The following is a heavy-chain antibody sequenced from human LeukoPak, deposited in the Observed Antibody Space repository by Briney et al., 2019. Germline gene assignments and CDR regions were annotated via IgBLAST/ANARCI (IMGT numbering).Heavy chain of an antibody. CDR3: ARGYGDYAPPYFDY. V-gene: IGHV3-64*01. CDR1: GLTFSSYA. CDR2: ISSNGGST. J-gene: IGHJ4*02. Sequence: PGGSLRLSCAASGLTFSSYAMHWVRQAPGKGLEYVSAISSNGGSTYYANSVKGRFTISRDNSKNTLYLRMGSLRAEDMAVYYCARGYGDYAPPYFDYWGQGTLATVSS. D-gene: IGHD4-17*01.